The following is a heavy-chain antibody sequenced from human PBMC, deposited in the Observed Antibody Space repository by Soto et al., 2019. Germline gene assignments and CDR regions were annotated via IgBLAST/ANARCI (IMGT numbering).Heavy chain of an antibody. Sequence: ASLKGSCNASGYSCTRYSMHWVRRAPGQRLEWMGWINAGNGNTKYSQKFQGRVTITRDTSASTAYMELSSLRSEDTAVYYCASSYSNSALIDSYYYGTDVWGHRTTVTVSS. D-gene: IGHD4-4*01. J-gene: IGHJ6*02. CDR1: GYSCTRYS. V-gene: IGHV1-3*01. CDR2: INAGNGNT. CDR3: ASSYSNSALIDSYYYGTDV.